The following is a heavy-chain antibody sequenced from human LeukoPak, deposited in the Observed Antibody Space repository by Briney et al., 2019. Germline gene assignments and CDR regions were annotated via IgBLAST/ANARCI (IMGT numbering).Heavy chain of an antibody. Sequence: KPSETLSLTCTVSGGCISSYYWSWIRQPPGKGLEWIGYIYYSGSTNYNPSLKSRVTISVDTSKNQFSLKLSSVTAADTAVYYCARGRAAAAGPRFDYWGQGTLVTVSS. CDR2: IYYSGST. D-gene: IGHD6-13*01. V-gene: IGHV4-59*01. J-gene: IGHJ4*02. CDR3: ARGRAAAAGPRFDY. CDR1: GGCISSYY.